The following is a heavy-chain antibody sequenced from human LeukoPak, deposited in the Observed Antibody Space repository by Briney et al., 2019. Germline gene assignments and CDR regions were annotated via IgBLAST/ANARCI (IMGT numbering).Heavy chain of an antibody. CDR2: IYYSGST. CDR1: GGSISSSSYY. CDR3: ARLVDFWSGPYFDY. V-gene: IGHV4-39*01. Sequence: SETLSLTCTVSGGSISSSSYYWGWIRQPPGKGLEWIGSIYYSGSTYYNPSLKSRVTISVDTSKNQFSLKLCSVTAADTAVYYCARLVDFWSGPYFDYWGQGTLVTVSS. D-gene: IGHD3-3*01. J-gene: IGHJ4*02.